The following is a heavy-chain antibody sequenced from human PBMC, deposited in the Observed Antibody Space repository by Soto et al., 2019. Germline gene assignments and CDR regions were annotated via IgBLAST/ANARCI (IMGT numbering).Heavy chain of an antibody. V-gene: IGHV3-30*18. J-gene: IGHJ4*02. D-gene: IGHD2-15*01. Sequence: QVQLVESGGGVVQPGRSLRLSCAASGFTFSSYGMHWVRQAPGKGLEWVAVMSWDGSDEFYEETVKGRFTVSRDNSRNTLYLQMNSLRPEATAVYYCAKEGCSGGICYGFDYWCQGTLVTVSS. CDR2: MSWDGSDE. CDR3: AKEGCSGGICYGFDY. CDR1: GFTFSSYG.